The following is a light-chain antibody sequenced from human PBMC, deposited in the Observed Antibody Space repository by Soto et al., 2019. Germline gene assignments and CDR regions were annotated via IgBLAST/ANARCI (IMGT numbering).Light chain of an antibody. CDR1: QSLLHSNGYNY. Sequence: DIVMTQSPLSLPVTPGEPASISCRSSQSLLHSNGYNYLDWYLQKPGQSPQLLIYLGSNRASGVHDRFSGSGSGTDFTLKISRVEAEDVGVYYCMQALQTPFTFGPGTKVYIK. CDR2: LGS. J-gene: IGKJ3*01. CDR3: MQALQTPFT. V-gene: IGKV2-28*01.